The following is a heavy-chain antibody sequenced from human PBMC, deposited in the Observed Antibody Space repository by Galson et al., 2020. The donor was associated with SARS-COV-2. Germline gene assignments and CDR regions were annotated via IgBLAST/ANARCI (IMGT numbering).Heavy chain of an antibody. CDR1: GGSFSAYY. CDR2: VHHSGTN. CDR3: ARGNRDIHMIVVVMTAVNYHFDW. D-gene: IGHD3-22*01. Sequence: SETLSLTCAVYGGSFSAYYWNWIRQPPGKGLEWIGEVHHSGTNNYNSSLTSRVTISVDTSQNQFALKLSSVTAAETAVYYCARGNRDIHMIVVVMTAVNYHFDWWGQGSLVTVAS. V-gene: IGHV4-34*01. J-gene: IGHJ4*02.